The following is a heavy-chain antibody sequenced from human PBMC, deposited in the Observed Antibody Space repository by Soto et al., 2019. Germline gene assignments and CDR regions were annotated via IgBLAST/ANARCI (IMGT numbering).Heavy chain of an antibody. D-gene: IGHD3-22*01. CDR1: GFTFSSYA. V-gene: IGHV3-30-3*01. CDR3: ARRGAYYYDSSGYYWDAFDI. J-gene: IGHJ3*02. CDR2: ISYDGSNK. Sequence: PGGSLRLSCAASGFTFSSYAMHWVRQAPGKGLEWVAVISYDGSNKYYADSVKGRFTISRDNSKNTLYLQMNSLRAEDTAVYYCARRGAYYYDSSGYYWDAFDIWGQGTMVTVSS.